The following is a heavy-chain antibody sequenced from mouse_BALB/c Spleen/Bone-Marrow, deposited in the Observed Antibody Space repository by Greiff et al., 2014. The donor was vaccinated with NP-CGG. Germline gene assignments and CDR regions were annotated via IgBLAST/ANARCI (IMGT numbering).Heavy chain of an antibody. V-gene: IGHV14-3*02. CDR1: GFNIKDTY. CDR3: AIYYYGSAWFAY. Sequence: VQLQQPGAELVKPGASVKLSCTASGFNIKDTYMHWVKQRPEQGLEWIGRIDPANGNTKYDPKFQGKATITADTSSNTAYLQLSSLTSEDTAVYYCAIYYYGSAWFAYWGQGTLVTVSA. D-gene: IGHD1-1*01. J-gene: IGHJ3*01. CDR2: IDPANGNT.